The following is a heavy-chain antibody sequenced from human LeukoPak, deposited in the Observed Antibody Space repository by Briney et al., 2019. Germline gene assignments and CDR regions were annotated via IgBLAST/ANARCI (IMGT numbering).Heavy chain of an antibody. V-gene: IGHV3-74*01. J-gene: IGHJ4*02. D-gene: IGHD1-7*01. CDR2: INDEGTFT. Sequence: QTGGSLRLSCAASGFTFRNYWMHWVRQVPGKGLVWVSRINDEGTFTTYADSVKGRFTISRDNSKNTLFLQMHNLRVEDMAVLYCAKDWNWAIDYWGQGTLVTVSS. CDR1: GFTFRNYW. CDR3: AKDWNWAIDY.